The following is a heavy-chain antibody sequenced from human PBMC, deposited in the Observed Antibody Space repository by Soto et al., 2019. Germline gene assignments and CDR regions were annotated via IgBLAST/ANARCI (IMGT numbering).Heavy chain of an antibody. CDR3: ARSYCSGGSCYGSGKGGGYYYYMDV. D-gene: IGHD2-15*01. Sequence: ASVKVSCKASGGTFSSYTISWVRQAPGQGLEWMGRIIPILGIANYAQKFQGRVTITADKSTSTAYMELSSLRSEDTAVYYCARSYCSGGSCYGSGKGGGYYYYMDVWGKGTTVTVSS. CDR2: IIPILGIA. J-gene: IGHJ6*03. V-gene: IGHV1-69*02. CDR1: GGTFSSYT.